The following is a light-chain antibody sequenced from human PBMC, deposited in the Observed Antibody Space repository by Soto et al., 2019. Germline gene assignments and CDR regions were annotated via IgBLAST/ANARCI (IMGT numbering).Light chain of an antibody. V-gene: IGKV3-15*01. CDR1: QRVSSN. J-gene: IGKJ1*01. Sequence: EIVMTKSPATLSVSPEERATLSCRASQRVSSNLAWYQQKPGQAPRLLIYGASTRATGIPARFSGSGSGTEFTLTISSLQSEDFAVYYCQQYNNWRPQTFGQGTKVEIK. CDR2: GAS. CDR3: QQYNNWRPQT.